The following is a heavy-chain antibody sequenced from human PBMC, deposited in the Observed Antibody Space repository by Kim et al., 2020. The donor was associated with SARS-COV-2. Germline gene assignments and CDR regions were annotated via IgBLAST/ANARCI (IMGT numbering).Heavy chain of an antibody. V-gene: IGHV4-39*01. D-gene: IGHD6-13*01. Sequence: SETLSLTCTVSGGSISSSSYYWGWIRQPPGKGLEWIGSIYYSGSTYYNPSLKSRVTISVDTSKNQFSLKLSSVTAADTAVYYCVRPFRPRGSSSWYYFDYWGQGTLVTVSS. CDR1: GGSISSSSYY. J-gene: IGHJ4*02. CDR3: VRPFRPRGSSSWYYFDY. CDR2: IYYSGST.